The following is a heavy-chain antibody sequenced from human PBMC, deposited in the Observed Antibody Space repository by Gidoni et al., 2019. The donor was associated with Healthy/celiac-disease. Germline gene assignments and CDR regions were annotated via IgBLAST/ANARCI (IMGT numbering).Heavy chain of an antibody. D-gene: IGHD6-13*01. CDR1: GGSISSSSYY. J-gene: IGHJ3*02. Sequence: QLHLQESCPGLVKPSATLSLTCTVSGGSISSSSYYWGWIRQPPGKGLEWIGSIYYSGRNYDNPSLKSRVTISVDTSKNQFSLKLSSVTAADTAVYYGARHYIEGGYSNPFDIWGQGTMVTVSS. CDR3: ARHYIEGGYSNPFDI. CDR2: IYYSGRN. V-gene: IGHV4-39*01.